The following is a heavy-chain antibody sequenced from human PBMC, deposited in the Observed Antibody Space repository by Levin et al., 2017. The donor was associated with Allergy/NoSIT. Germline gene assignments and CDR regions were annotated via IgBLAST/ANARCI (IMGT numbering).Heavy chain of an antibody. CDR2: ISGSGGST. V-gene: IGHV3-23*01. J-gene: IGHJ4*02. CDR1: GFTFSSYA. Sequence: GESLKISCAASGFTFSSYAMSWVRQAPGKGLEWVSAISGSGGSTYYADSVKGRFTISRDNSKNTLYLQMNSLRAEDTAVYYCAKGGGYSYFFDYWGQGTLVTVSS. D-gene: IGHD5-18*01. CDR3: AKGGGYSYFFDY.